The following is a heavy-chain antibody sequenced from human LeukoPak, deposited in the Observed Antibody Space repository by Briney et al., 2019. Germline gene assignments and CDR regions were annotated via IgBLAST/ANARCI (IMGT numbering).Heavy chain of an antibody. V-gene: IGHV4-61*02. CDR3: AREVGYCSSTSCYNFDY. CDR1: GGSISSGSYY. J-gene: IGHJ4*02. CDR2: IYTSGST. D-gene: IGHD2-2*02. Sequence: SETLSLTCTVSGGSISSGSYYWSWMRQPAGKGLEWIGRIYTSGSTNYSPSLKSRVTISVDTSKNQFSLKLSSVTAADTAVYYCAREVGYCSSTSCYNFDYWGQGTLVTSSS.